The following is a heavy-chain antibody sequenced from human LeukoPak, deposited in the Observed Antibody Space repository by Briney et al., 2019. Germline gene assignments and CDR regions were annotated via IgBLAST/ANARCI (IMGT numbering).Heavy chain of an antibody. CDR3: ARYSSGWPRGNYYYYYYMDV. V-gene: IGHV1-69*06. D-gene: IGHD6-19*01. Sequence: ASVKVSCKASGGTFSSYAISWVRQAPGQGLEWMGGIIPIFGTANYAQKFQGRVTITADKSTSTAYMELSSLRSEDTAVYYCARYSSGWPRGNYYYYYYMDVWGKGTTVTVSS. CDR1: GGTFSSYA. J-gene: IGHJ6*03. CDR2: IIPIFGTA.